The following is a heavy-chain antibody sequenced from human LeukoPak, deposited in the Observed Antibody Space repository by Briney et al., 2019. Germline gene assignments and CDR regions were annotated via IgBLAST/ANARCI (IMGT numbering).Heavy chain of an antibody. CDR2: ISSSGSTI. CDR1: GFTFSSYE. Sequence: PGGSLRLSCAASGFTFSSYEMNWVRQAPGKGLEWVSYISSSGSTIYYADSVKGRFTISRDNAKNSLYLQMNSLRAEDTAVYYCPSQDSGIYYGGVYCVKGTLVTVSS. J-gene: IGHJ4*02. V-gene: IGHV3-48*03. D-gene: IGHD1-26*01. CDR3: PSQDSGIYYGGVY.